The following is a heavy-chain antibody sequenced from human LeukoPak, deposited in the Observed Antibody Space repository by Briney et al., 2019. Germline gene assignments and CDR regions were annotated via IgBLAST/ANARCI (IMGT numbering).Heavy chain of an antibody. J-gene: IGHJ4*02. V-gene: IGHV4-59*08. D-gene: IGHD5-18*01. Sequence: SETLSLTCTVSGGSISPYYWSWIRQPPGMGLEWIGYIYYSGSTNYNPSLKSRVTMSVDTSRNQFSLKLTSVIATDTAMYYCARQTGDTTIFDYWGQGVLVTVSS. CDR2: IYYSGST. CDR3: ARQTGDTTIFDY. CDR1: GGSISPYY.